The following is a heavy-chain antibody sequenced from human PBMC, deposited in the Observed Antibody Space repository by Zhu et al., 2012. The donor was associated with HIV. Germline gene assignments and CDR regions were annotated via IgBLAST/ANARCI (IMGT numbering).Heavy chain of an antibody. J-gene: IGHJ4*02. D-gene: IGHD2-2*01. CDR2: IYFTGNT. V-gene: IGHV4-30-4*01. Sequence: QVRLQESGPELVKPSQTLSLTCTVSGASISSNNYYWSWIRQPPGKGLEWIGYIYFTGNTYYNASLENRLTISIDTSKNQFSLKLNSVTAADTAVYYCARNRETPAGLSAEFDYWGQGALVIVSS. CDR1: GASISSNNYY. CDR3: ARNRETPAGLSAEFDY.